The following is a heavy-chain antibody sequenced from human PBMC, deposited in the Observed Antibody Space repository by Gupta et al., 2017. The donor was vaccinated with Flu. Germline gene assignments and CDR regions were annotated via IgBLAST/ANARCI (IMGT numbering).Heavy chain of an antibody. CDR2: IWYDGSNK. CDR1: GFSFSAYS. CDR3: ARDLARLAAIFGLDY. J-gene: IGHJ4*02. V-gene: IGHV3-33*01. D-gene: IGHD6-19*01. Sequence: QVKLVESGGGVVQPGRSLRLSCVASGFSFSAYSMHWVRQAPGKGLEWVAVIWYDGSNKYYADSVKGRFTVSRDTSGDTLYLQMDSLRAEDTGLYYCARDLARLAAIFGLDYWGQGTPVTVSS.